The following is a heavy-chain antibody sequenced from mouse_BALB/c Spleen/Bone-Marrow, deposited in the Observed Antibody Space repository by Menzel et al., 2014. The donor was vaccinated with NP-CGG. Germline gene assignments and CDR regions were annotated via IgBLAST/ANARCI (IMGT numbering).Heavy chain of an antibody. Sequence: VKVVESGPELVRPGVSVKLSCKGSGYTFTAYAMHWVKQSHAKSLEWIGLISTYSGNTHYNQNFKGKATMTVDKSSSTAYMELARLTSEDCAIYYCARNFYGGSYFDYWGQGTTLTVSS. J-gene: IGHJ2*01. V-gene: IGHV1-67*01. D-gene: IGHD1-1*01. CDR3: ARNFYGGSYFDY. CDR2: ISTYSGNT. CDR1: GYTFTAYA.